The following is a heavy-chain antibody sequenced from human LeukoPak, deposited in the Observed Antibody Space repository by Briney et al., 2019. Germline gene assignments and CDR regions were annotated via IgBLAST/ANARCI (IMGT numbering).Heavy chain of an antibody. CDR3: TREERGYIPAF. J-gene: IGHJ4*02. Sequence: QSGRSLRLSCAASGFTFSNYAMHWVHQTPGKGLEWVAFVSYDGSWDSHSDSVKGRFTISRDDSKNTLYLQMTRLRAEDTAVYYCTREERGYIPAFWGQGTLVTVSS. CDR2: VSYDGSWD. CDR1: GFTFSNYA. V-gene: IGHV3-30*01. D-gene: IGHD3-16*02.